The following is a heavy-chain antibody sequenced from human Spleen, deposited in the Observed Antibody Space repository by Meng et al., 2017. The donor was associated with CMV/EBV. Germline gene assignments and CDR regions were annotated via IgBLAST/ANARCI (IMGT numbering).Heavy chain of an antibody. D-gene: IGHD1/OR15-1a*01. CDR3: ARGSNDWYNAFDY. CDR1: SSYY. V-gene: IGHV3-74*01. Sequence: SSYYWDWVRQAPGKGLVWVSRINSDGSGTSHADSVKGRFTISRDNAKNTLYLQMNSLRAEDTAIYYCARGSNDWYNAFDYWGQGTLVTVSS. CDR2: INSDGSGT. J-gene: IGHJ4*02.